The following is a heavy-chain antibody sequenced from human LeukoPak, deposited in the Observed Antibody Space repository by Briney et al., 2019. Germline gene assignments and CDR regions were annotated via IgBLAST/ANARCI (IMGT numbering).Heavy chain of an antibody. V-gene: IGHV1-18*01. CDR2: ISAYNGNT. D-gene: IGHD6-13*01. Sequence: ASVKVSCKASGHTFTSYGISWVRQAPGQGLEWMGWISAYNGNTNYAQKLQGRVTMTTDTSTSKAYMELRSLRSDDPAVYYCARSVGKQQLVPRDYYYYYMDVWGKGTTVTVSS. CDR1: GHTFTSYG. J-gene: IGHJ6*03. CDR3: ARSVGKQQLVPRDYYYYYMDV.